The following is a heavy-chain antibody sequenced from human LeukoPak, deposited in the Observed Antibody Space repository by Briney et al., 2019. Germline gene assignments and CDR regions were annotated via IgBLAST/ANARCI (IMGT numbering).Heavy chain of an antibody. D-gene: IGHD6-13*01. CDR3: ARNGVAPGTNYYYMDV. CDR1: GGSISPYY. V-gene: IGHV4-59*01. CDR2: IYYSGST. Sequence: KPSETLSLTCTVSGGSISPYYWNWIRQPPGKGLEWIGYIYYSGSTIYDPSLKSRVTTSVDTSKNQFSLKLDSVTAADTAVYYCARNGVAPGTNYYYMDVWGKGTTVTVSS. J-gene: IGHJ6*03.